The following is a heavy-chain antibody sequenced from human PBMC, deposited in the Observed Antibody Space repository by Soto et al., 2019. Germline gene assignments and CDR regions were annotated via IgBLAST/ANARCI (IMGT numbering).Heavy chain of an antibody. CDR2: TYYRSKWYN. CDR3: ARALYYYDSSGYRPVSYYYGMDV. Sequence: SQTLSLTCAISGDSVSSNSAAWNWIRQSPSRGLEWLGRTYYRSKWYNDYAVSVKSRITINPDTSKNQFSLQLNSVTPEDTAVYYCARALYYYDSSGYRPVSYYYGMDVWGQGTTVTVSS. V-gene: IGHV6-1*01. J-gene: IGHJ6*02. D-gene: IGHD3-22*01. CDR1: GDSVSSNSAA.